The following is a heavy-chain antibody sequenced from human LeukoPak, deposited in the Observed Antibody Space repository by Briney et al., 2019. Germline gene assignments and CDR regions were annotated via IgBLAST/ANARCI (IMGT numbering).Heavy chain of an antibody. CDR2: IYYSGST. J-gene: IGHJ4*02. Sequence: PSETLSLTCNVSGDSISSYYWSWIRQPPGKGLEWIGHIYYSGSTNYNPSLKSRVTISVDTSKNQFSLKMSSVTAADTAVYYCARSREGYNQNTPLFYWGQGTLVTVSS. CDR3: ARSREGYNQNTPLFY. CDR1: GDSISSYY. V-gene: IGHV4-59*01. D-gene: IGHD5-24*01.